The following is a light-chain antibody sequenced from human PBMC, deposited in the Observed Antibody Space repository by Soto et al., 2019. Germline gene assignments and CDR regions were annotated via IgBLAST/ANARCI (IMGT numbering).Light chain of an antibody. Sequence: QSVLTQPPSVSAAPGQTVTISCSGSSSNIGNNYVSWYQQLPGTAPKLLIYDNNKRPSGIPDRFSSSKSATSATLGITGLQTGDEADYYCGTWDSSLSAGVFGGGTKLTVL. CDR3: GTWDSSLSAGV. CDR1: SSNIGNNY. V-gene: IGLV1-51*01. CDR2: DNN. J-gene: IGLJ2*01.